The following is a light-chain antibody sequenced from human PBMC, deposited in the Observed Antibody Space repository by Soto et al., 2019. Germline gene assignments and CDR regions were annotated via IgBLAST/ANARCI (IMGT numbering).Light chain of an antibody. Sequence: EIVLTQSPATLSVSPGERATLSCRASQSVSSNLAWYQQKVGQAPRVLIYDASTRATGIPGRFSGSGSGTEFTLTISSLQSEDFAVYYCQQYNNWLETFGQGTKVDIK. J-gene: IGKJ1*01. V-gene: IGKV3-15*01. CDR1: QSVSSN. CDR2: DAS. CDR3: QQYNNWLET.